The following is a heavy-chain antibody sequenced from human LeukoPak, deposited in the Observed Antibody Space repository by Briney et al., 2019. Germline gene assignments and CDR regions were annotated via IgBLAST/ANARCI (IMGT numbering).Heavy chain of an antibody. CDR2: VSYDGSNK. Sequence: GRSLRLSCAASGFTFSTYGMHWVRQAPGKGLEWLAAVSYDGSNKYYTDSVKGRFTLSRDNSKNTLYLQMNSLRAEDTAMYYCAFHYFDSSGPDAFDIWGQGTMVTVSS. J-gene: IGHJ3*02. CDR1: GFTFSTYG. CDR3: AFHYFDSSGPDAFDI. D-gene: IGHD3-22*01. V-gene: IGHV3-30-3*01.